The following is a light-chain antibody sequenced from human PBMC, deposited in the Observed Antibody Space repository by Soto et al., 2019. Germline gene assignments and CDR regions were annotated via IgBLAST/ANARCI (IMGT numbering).Light chain of an antibody. CDR1: QSISSN. J-gene: IGKJ4*01. Sequence: EIVMTQSPATLSVSPGERATLSCRASQSISSNLAWYQQKPGQAPRLLIYDASNRATGIPARFSGSGSGTDFTLTISSLEPEDFAVYYCQQHTNWPLTFGGGTKV. CDR3: QQHTNWPLT. CDR2: DAS. V-gene: IGKV3-11*01.